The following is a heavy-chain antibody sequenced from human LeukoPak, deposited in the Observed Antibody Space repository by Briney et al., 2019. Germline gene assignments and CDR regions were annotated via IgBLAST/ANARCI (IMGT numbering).Heavy chain of an antibody. V-gene: IGHV4-39*07. D-gene: IGHD2-2*01. Sequence: SETLSLTCTVSGGSITNTSYYWGWVRQPPGKGLEWIGSIYYSGRTYYNPSLKSRVTISVDTSKDQFSLKMSSVTAADTAVYYCARGVVVVPAAVYYYYYYMDVWGKGTTVTVSS. CDR2: IYYSGRT. CDR1: GGSITNTSYY. CDR3: ARGVVVVPAAVYYYYYYMDV. J-gene: IGHJ6*03.